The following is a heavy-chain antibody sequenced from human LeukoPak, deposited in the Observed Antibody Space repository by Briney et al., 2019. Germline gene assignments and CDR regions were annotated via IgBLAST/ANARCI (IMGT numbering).Heavy chain of an antibody. J-gene: IGHJ1*01. CDR1: GFTFSSYG. V-gene: IGHV3-30*18. CDR2: ISYDGSNK. D-gene: IGHD5-18*01. Sequence: GRSLRLSCAASGFTFSSYGMHWVRQAPGKGLEWVAVISYDGSNKYYADSVKGRFTISRDNSKNTLYLQMNRLRAEDTAVYYCAKGPPDTVQYFQHWGQGTLVTVSS. CDR3: AKGPPDTVQYFQH.